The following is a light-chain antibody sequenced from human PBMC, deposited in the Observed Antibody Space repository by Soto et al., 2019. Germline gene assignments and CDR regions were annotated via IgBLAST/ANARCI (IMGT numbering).Light chain of an antibody. V-gene: IGKV3-20*01. Sequence: DIVLTQSPVTLSLSPGERVTLSCRASQSVSSSSLAWYQHKPGQAPRLLIYDASSRATGLPDRFSGSGSGTDFTLTISRLEPEDFALYYWQHYVSSGGFTFGPGTKVDIK. CDR2: DAS. J-gene: IGKJ3*01. CDR1: QSVSSSS. CDR3: QHYVSSGGFT.